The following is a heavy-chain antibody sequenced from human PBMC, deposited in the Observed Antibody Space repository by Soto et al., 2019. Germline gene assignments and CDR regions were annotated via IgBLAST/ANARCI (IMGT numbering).Heavy chain of an antibody. Sequence: ASVKVSCKASGYTFTSYGSSWVRQAPGQGLEWMGWISAYNGNTNYAQKLQGRVTMTTDTSTSTAYMELRSLRSDDTAVYYCARDYDFWSGFLAAGFNNWFDPWGQGTLVTVSS. D-gene: IGHD3-3*01. CDR1: GYTFTSYG. V-gene: IGHV1-18*01. J-gene: IGHJ5*02. CDR2: ISAYNGNT. CDR3: ARDYDFWSGFLAAGFNNWFDP.